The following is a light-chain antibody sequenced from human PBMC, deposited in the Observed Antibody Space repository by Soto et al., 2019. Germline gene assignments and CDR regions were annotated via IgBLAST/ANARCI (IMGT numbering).Light chain of an antibody. V-gene: IGKV1-5*01. J-gene: IGKJ1*01. CDR1: QSISSW. Sequence: IQMTHSPSTLSASVGDTVTITCRASQSISSWLAWYQQKPGKAPKLLIYDASSLESGVPSRFRGSGSGTDFTLTISCLQSEDFETYYCQQYYSYPWTFGQGTKVDIK. CDR3: QQYYSYPWT. CDR2: DAS.